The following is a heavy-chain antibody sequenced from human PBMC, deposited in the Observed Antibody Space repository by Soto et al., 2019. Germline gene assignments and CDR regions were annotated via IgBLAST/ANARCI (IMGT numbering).Heavy chain of an antibody. CDR3: ATPKPTNCSGGSCHHDEDAFDI. D-gene: IGHD2-15*01. CDR1: GYSFTSYW. V-gene: IGHV5-51*01. J-gene: IGHJ3*02. Sequence: GESLKISCKGSGYSFTSYWIGWVRQMPGKGLEWMGIIYPGDSDTRYSPSFQGQVTISADKSISTAYLQWSSLKASDTAMYYCATPKPTNCSGGSCHHDEDAFDIWGQGTMVTVSS. CDR2: IYPGDSDT.